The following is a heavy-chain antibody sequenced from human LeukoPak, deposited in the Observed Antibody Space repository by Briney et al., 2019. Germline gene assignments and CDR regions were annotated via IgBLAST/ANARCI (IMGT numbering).Heavy chain of an antibody. CDR3: ARAARYRDYHFDY. Sequence: PGGSLRLSCAASGFIFDDYGMSWFRQAPGKGLEWVSSINWSGGSTGYADSVKGRLTISRDKAKNSLYLQMSSLRAEDTALYYCARAARYRDYHFDYWGQGTLVTVSS. CDR2: INWSGGST. J-gene: IGHJ4*02. CDR1: GFIFDDYG. D-gene: IGHD1-26*01. V-gene: IGHV3-20*04.